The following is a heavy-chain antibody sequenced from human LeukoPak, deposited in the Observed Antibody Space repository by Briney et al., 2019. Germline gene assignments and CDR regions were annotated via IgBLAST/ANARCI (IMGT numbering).Heavy chain of an antibody. Sequence: PSQTLSLTCTVSGGSISSGSYYWSWIRQPAGKGLEWIGRIYTSGSTNYNPSLKSRVTMSVDTSKNQFSLKLSSVTAADTAVYYCARSSKPRYCSSTSCYYYGMDVWGQGTTVTVSS. CDR3: ARSSKPRYCSSTSCYYYGMDV. CDR2: IYTSGST. D-gene: IGHD2-2*01. J-gene: IGHJ6*02. V-gene: IGHV4-61*02. CDR1: GGSISSGSYY.